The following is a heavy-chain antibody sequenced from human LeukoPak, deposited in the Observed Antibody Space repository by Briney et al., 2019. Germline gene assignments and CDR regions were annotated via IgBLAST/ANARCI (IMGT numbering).Heavy chain of an antibody. J-gene: IGHJ4*02. Sequence: ASVKVSCKAFGYTFTSYYMHWVRQAPGQGLEWMGIINPSGGSTSYAQKFQGRVTMTRDTSTSTVYMELSSLRSEDTAVYYCARDPHYGSGSPPGDYWGQGTLVTVSS. CDR2: INPSGGST. CDR1: GYTFTSYY. V-gene: IGHV1-46*01. D-gene: IGHD3-10*01. CDR3: ARDPHYGSGSPPGDY.